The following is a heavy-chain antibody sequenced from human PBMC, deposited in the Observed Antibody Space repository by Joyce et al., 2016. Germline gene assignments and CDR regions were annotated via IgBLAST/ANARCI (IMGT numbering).Heavy chain of an antibody. Sequence: EVQLVQSGAEVKKPGESLKISCKGSGYNLTNYWVGWVRQLPGRGLEGMGIIYPGDSNTRYSPSFQGQVTFSADKSHGSAYLQWSSLKASDTAIYYCARHETLPSQTAMIPGYFDYWGQGTLVTVSS. CDR1: GYNLTNYW. CDR3: ARHETLPSQTAMIPGYFDY. D-gene: IGHD5-18*01. J-gene: IGHJ4*02. CDR2: IYPGDSNT. V-gene: IGHV5-51*01.